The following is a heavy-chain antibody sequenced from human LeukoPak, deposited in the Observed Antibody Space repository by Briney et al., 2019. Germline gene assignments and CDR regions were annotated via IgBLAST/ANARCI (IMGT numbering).Heavy chain of an antibody. J-gene: IGHJ4*02. CDR1: GGSISSYY. D-gene: IGHD3-16*01. CDR2: IYYTGST. Sequence: SETLSLTCTVSGGSISSYYWSWIRQPPGKGLEWIGYIYYTGSTNYNPSLKSRVTVSVDTSKNQFSLKLGSVTAADTAVYYCARVGVLSEYYFDYWGQGTLVTVSS. V-gene: IGHV4-59*01. CDR3: ARVGVLSEYYFDY.